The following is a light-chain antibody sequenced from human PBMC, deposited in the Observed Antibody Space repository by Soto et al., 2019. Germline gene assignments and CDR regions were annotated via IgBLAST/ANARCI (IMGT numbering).Light chain of an antibody. CDR2: DVS. Sequence: QSALTQPASVSGSPGQSITISCTGTSSDVGGYKYVSWYQQHPGKAPKLMIYDVSNRPTEVSNRFSGSKSGNTASQTISGLQAEDEAYYYCSSYTSSSTVVFGGGTKLTVL. CDR3: SSYTSSSTVV. CDR1: SSDVGGYKY. V-gene: IGLV2-14*01. J-gene: IGLJ2*01.